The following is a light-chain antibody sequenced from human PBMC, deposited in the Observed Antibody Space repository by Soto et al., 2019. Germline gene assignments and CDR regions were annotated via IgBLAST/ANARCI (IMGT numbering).Light chain of an antibody. CDR2: GTS. CDR3: QQYGSWT. CDR1: QTISSNH. V-gene: IGKV3-20*01. Sequence: EIVLTQSPGTLSVSPGERATLSCRASQTISSNHLAWYQQKPGQAPSLLIYGTSSRATGIPDRFSGSGSGTDFTLTISRLEPEDSAIYYCQQYGSWTFGQGPKVEI. J-gene: IGKJ1*01.